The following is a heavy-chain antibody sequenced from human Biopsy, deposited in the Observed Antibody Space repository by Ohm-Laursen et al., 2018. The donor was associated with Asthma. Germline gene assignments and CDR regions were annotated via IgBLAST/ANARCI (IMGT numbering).Heavy chain of an antibody. D-gene: IGHD1-26*01. J-gene: IGHJ4*02. CDR1: GFTFKAYG. Sequence: SLRLSCAASGFTFKAYGIHWVRQAPGKGLEWVAVMSCEESVQYFADSVKGRFTISRDNSRNTLHLQMNSLRAEDTAVYYCAKDVFPGWELRRGPDYWGQGTLVTVSS. CDR3: AKDVFPGWELRRGPDY. CDR2: MSCEESVQ. V-gene: IGHV3-30*18.